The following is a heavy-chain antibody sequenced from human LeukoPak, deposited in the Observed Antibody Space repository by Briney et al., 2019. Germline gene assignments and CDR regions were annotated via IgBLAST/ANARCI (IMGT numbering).Heavy chain of an antibody. J-gene: IGHJ4*02. CDR1: GGSISSYY. Sequence: SKTLSLTCTVSGGSISSYYWSWIRQHPGKGLEWIGYIYYSGSTYYNPSLKSRVTISVDTSKNQFSLKLSSVTAADTAVYYCARTGGDSGWYFSDVSPYYFDYWGQGTLVTVSS. D-gene: IGHD6-19*01. CDR2: IYYSGST. CDR3: ARTGGDSGWYFSDVSPYYFDY. V-gene: IGHV4-59*06.